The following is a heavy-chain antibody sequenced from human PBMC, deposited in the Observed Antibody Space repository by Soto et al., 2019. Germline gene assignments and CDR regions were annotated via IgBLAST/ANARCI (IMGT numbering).Heavy chain of an antibody. CDR3: AREVWFGESDYYYGMDV. J-gene: IGHJ6*02. CDR1: GGSISRGGYY. D-gene: IGHD3-10*01. Sequence: SETLSLTCSVSGGSISRGGYYWRWIRQHPGKGLEWIGYIYYSGSTYYNPSLKSRVTISVDTSKNQFSLKLSPVTAADTAVYYCAREVWFGESDYYYGMDVWGQGTTVTVS. CDR2: IYYSGST. V-gene: IGHV4-31*03.